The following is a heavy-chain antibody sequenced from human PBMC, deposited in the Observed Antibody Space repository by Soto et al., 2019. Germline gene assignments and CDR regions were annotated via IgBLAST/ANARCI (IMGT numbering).Heavy chain of an antibody. CDR1: GYTFTSYG. CDR3: ARDGALWENYYYYGMDV. CDR2: ISAYNGNT. J-gene: IGHJ6*02. Sequence: QVQLVQSGAEVKKPGASVKVSCKASGYTFTSYGISWVRQAPGQGLEWMGWISAYNGNTNYAQKLQGRVTMTTDTSTSTDYMELRSLRSDDTAVYYCARDGALWENYYYYGMDVWGQGTTVTVSS. D-gene: IGHD1-26*01. V-gene: IGHV1-18*01.